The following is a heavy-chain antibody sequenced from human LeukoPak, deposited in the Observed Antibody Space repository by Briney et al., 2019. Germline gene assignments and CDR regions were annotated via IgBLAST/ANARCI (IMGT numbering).Heavy chain of an antibody. V-gene: IGHV3-23*01. CDR1: GITLSNYG. Sequence: PGGSLRLSCAVSGITLSNYGMSWVHQSPGKGLEWVAGISGSGGRTNYADAVKGRFTISRDNAKNTLFLQMNSLRVEDTAVYFCAKRGVVIRVMLVGFHKEAYYFDSWGQGALVTVSS. CDR3: AKRGVVIRVMLVGFHKEAYYFDS. D-gene: IGHD3-16*01. J-gene: IGHJ4*02. CDR2: ISGSGGRT.